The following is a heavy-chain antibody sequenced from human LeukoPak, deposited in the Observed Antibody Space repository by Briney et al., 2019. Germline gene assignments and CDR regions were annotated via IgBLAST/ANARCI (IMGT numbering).Heavy chain of an antibody. V-gene: IGHV3-48*03. D-gene: IGHD3-9*01. CDR3: ARDRGQLVIPFFFDY. Sequence: GRSLRLSCAASGFTFSSYEMNWVRQAPGKGLEWVSYISSSGSTIYYADSVKGRFTISRDNAKNSLFLQMSSLRDEDTAVYYCARDRGQLVIPFFFDYWGQGILVTVSS. CDR1: GFTFSSYE. J-gene: IGHJ4*02. CDR2: ISSSGSTI.